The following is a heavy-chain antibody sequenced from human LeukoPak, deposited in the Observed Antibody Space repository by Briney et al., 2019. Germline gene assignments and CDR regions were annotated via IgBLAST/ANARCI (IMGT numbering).Heavy chain of an antibody. V-gene: IGHV3-23*01. CDR2: ISGSGGST. J-gene: IGHJ4*02. D-gene: IGHD1-26*01. CDR1: GFTFSSYG. Sequence: GGTLRLSCAASGFTFSSYGMSWVRQAPGKGLEWVSAISGSGGSTYYADSVKGRFTISRDNSKNTLYLQMNSLRAEDTAVYYCAKDLLVGATGYWGQGTLVTVSS. CDR3: AKDLLVGATGY.